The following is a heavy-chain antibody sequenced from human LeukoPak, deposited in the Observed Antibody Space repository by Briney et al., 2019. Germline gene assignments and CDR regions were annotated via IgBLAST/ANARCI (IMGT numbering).Heavy chain of an antibody. D-gene: IGHD3-22*01. CDR1: GFTFSSYG. CDR2: IGKDGAAK. J-gene: IGHJ4*02. V-gene: IGHV3-30*03. Sequence: PGGSLRLSCAASGFTFSSYGIHWVRQAPGKGLEWVAVIGKDGAAKHYAESVRGRFTISRDNSKNTLDLQMDSLSAEDTAVYYCARVRSGYYSDYWGQGTLVTVSS. CDR3: ARVRSGYYSDY.